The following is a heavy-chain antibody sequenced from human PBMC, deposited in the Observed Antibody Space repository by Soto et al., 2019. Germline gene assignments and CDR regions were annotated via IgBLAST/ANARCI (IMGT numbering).Heavy chain of an antibody. CDR3: VRDRDFYDGRGYASPGDAFDV. D-gene: IGHD3-22*01. Sequence: EVQLVESGGGLVQPGGSLRLSCAVSGFTFSTYWMHWVRPVPGKGLVWVSRLSLDGSRTGYAASVKGRFTISRDNAKNTLYLQRWRLRAEASAVYVCVRDRDFYDGRGYASPGDAFDVWGQGTVVSVSS. V-gene: IGHV3-74*01. J-gene: IGHJ3*01. CDR1: GFTFSTYW. CDR2: LSLDGSRT.